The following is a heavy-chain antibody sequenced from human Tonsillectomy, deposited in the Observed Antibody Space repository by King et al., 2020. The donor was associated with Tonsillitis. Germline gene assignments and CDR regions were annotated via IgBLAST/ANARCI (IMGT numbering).Heavy chain of an antibody. CDR3: ARGGIAVAEENWFDP. J-gene: IGHJ5*02. Sequence: VQLVESGAEVKKPGASVKVSCKASGYTFTSYYMHWVRQAPGQGLEWMGIINPSGGSTSYAQKFQGRVTMTRDTSTSTVYMELSSLRSEDTAVYYCARGGIAVAEENWFDPWGQGTLVTVSS. CDR2: INPSGGST. CDR1: GYTFTSYY. V-gene: IGHV1-46*03. D-gene: IGHD6-19*01.